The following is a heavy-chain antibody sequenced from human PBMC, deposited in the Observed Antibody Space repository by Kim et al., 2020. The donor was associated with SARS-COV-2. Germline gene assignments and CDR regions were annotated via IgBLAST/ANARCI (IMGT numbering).Heavy chain of an antibody. J-gene: IGHJ4*02. Sequence: GGSLRLSCAASGFTFSSYWMHWVRQAPGEGLVWVSRINGDGSSTSYADSVKGRFTISRDNAKNTLYLQMNSLRAEDTAVYYFASLSTGYVWGKFDYWGQGTLVTVSS. CDR1: GFTFSSYW. D-gene: IGHD3-16*01. CDR2: INGDGSST. CDR3: ASLSTGYVWGKFDY. V-gene: IGHV3-74*01.